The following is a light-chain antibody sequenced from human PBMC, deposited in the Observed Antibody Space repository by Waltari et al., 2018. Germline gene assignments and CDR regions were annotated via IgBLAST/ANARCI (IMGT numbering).Light chain of an antibody. CDR2: GKN. V-gene: IGLV3-19*01. Sequence: SSELTQDPAVSVALGQIVRITCQGDSLRRYYASWYQQKPGQAPVLVIYGKNNRPSGIPDRFSGSSSGNTASLTITGAQAEDEADYYCNSRDSSGNHLVFGGGTKLTVL. CDR3: NSRDSSGNHLV. J-gene: IGLJ2*01. CDR1: SLRRYY.